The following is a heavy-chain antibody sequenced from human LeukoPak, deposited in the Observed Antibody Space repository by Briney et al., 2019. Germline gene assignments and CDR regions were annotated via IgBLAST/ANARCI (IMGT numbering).Heavy chain of an antibody. Sequence: GGSLRLSCAASGFTFSDYYMSWIRQAPGKGLEWVSYISSSSTYSNYADSVKGRFTISRDNANNSLDLQMNSLRAEDTAVYYCARHRYCDTTRCYGTDSDYWGQGTLLNVSS. J-gene: IGHJ4*02. CDR3: ARHRYCDTTRCYGTDSDY. D-gene: IGHD2-2*01. CDR1: GFTFSDYY. V-gene: IGHV3-11*06. CDR2: ISSSSTYS.